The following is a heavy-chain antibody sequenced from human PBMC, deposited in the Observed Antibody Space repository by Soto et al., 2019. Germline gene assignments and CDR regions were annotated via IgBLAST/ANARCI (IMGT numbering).Heavy chain of an antibody. V-gene: IGHV1-3*01. Sequence: ASVKVSCKASGYTFTGYAMHWVRQAPGQRLEWMGWINAGNGNTKYSQKFQGRVTITRDTSASTAYMELSSLRSEDTAVYYCARGVMIPGNDYYYYYMDVWGKGTTVTVSS. CDR2: INAGNGNT. CDR1: GYTFTGYA. CDR3: ARGVMIPGNDYYYYYMDV. J-gene: IGHJ6*03. D-gene: IGHD1-20*01.